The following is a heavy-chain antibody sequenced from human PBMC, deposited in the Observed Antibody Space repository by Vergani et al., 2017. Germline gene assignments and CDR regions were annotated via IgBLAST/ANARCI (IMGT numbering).Heavy chain of an antibody. Sequence: EVQLLESGGGLVQPGGSLTLSCAASGFTFSGSAMHWVRQTSGKGLEWIGRIRDKTYNYATAYAVSVKGRFIISRDDSKRLAYLQLSGLKTEDTAVYFCSRGRGYSFGYSDYWGQGTLVTVSS. J-gene: IGHJ4*02. CDR3: SRGRGYSFGYSDY. CDR1: GFTFSGSA. D-gene: IGHD5-18*01. CDR2: IRDKTYNYAT. V-gene: IGHV3-73*01.